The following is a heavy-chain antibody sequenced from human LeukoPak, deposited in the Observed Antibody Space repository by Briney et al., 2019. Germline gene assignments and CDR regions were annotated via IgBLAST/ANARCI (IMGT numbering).Heavy chain of an antibody. J-gene: IGHJ4*02. D-gene: IGHD3-22*01. V-gene: IGHV3-23*01. CDR3: AKRGVVIRVILVGFHKEAYYFDS. Sequence: GGSLRLSCAASGFTVSSNYGMSWVRQAPGKGLDWVAGISGSGGSTNYADYVKGRFTISRDNPKNTLYLQLNSLRAEDTAVYFCAKRGVVIRVILVGFHKEAYYFDSWGQGALVTVSS. CDR1: GFTVSSNYG. CDR2: ISGSGGST.